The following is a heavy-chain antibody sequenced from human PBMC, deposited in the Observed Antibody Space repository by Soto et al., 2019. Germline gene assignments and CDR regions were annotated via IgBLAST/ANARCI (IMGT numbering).Heavy chain of an antibody. CDR3: ARAYRTGSIH. CDR1: GYSFTIYW. CDR2: IDPSDSYT. D-gene: IGHD2-15*01. V-gene: IGHV5-10-1*01. J-gene: IGHJ4*02. Sequence: PGESLKISCNGSGYSFTIYWISWVRQMPGKGLEWMGRIDPSDSYTNYSPSFQGHVTISADKSISTAYLQWSSLKASDTAMYYCARAYRTGSIHWGQGTLVTVSS.